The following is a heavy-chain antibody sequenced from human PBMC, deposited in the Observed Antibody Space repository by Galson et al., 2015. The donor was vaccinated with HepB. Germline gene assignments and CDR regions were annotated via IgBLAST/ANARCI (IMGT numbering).Heavy chain of an antibody. V-gene: IGHV3-48*03. CDR3: ARGEMATKIIGQYYYYYGMDV. D-gene: IGHD5-24*01. Sequence: SLRLSCAASGFTFSSYEMNWVRQAPGKGLEWVSYISSSGSTIYYADSVKGRFTISRDNAKNSLYLQMNSLRAEDTAVYYCARGEMATKIIGQYYYYYGMDVWGQGTTVTVSS. CDR2: ISSSGSTI. CDR1: GFTFSSYE. J-gene: IGHJ6*02.